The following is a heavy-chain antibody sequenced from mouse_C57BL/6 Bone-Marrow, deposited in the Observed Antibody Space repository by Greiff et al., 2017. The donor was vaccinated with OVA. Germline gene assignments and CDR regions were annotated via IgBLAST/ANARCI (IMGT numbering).Heavy chain of an antibody. CDR2: ISNLAYSI. J-gene: IGHJ2*01. V-gene: IGHV5-15*04. Sequence: EVMLVESGGGLVQPGGSLKLSCAASGFTFSDYGMAWVRQAPRKGPEWVAFISNLAYSIYYADTVTGRFTISRENAENTLYLEMSSLRSEDTAMYYCARRGGGYFDYWGQGTTLTVSS. CDR1: GFTFSDYG. CDR3: ARRGGGYFDY.